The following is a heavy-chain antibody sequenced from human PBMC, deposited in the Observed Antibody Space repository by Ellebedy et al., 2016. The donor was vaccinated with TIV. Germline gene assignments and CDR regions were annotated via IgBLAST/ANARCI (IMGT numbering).Heavy chain of an antibody. CDR3: AKDSGLSGWYFDY. Sequence: GESLKIFCAASGFTFRSYAMGWVRQAPGKGLEWISVISDSGGATYYAAPLKGRFTTSRDNSNDMVYLQINSLRPDDTAVYYCAKDSGLSGWYFDYWGQGTLVTVSS. J-gene: IGHJ4*02. CDR2: ISDSGGAT. CDR1: GFTFRSYA. V-gene: IGHV3-23*01. D-gene: IGHD6-19*01.